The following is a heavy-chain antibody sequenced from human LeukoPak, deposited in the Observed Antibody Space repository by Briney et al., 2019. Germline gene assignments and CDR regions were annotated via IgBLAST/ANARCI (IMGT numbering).Heavy chain of an antibody. CDR2: ISYDASSK. CDR3: ARELPEDAFDI. Sequence: PGGSLRLSCAASGFTFSTYAMHWVRQAPYEGLEWVTAISYDASSKYYADSVKGRFTISRDNSKNTLYLQMNSLRAEDTAVYYCARELPEDAFDIWGQGTMVTVSS. CDR1: GFTFSTYA. V-gene: IGHV3-30*14. J-gene: IGHJ3*02. D-gene: IGHD1-26*01.